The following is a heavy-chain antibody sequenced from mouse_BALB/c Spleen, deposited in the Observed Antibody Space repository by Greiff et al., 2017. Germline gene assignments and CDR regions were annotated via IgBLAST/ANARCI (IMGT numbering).Heavy chain of an antibody. CDR3: ATYYDRFAY. V-gene: IGHV5-9-4*01. CDR1: GFTFSSYA. D-gene: IGHD2-4*01. Sequence: EVNVVESGGGLVKPGGSLKLSCAASGFTFSSYAMSWVRQSPEKRLEWVAEISSGGSYTYYPDTVTGRFTISRDNAKNTLYLEMSSLRSEDTAMYYCATYYDRFAYWGQGTLVTVSA. J-gene: IGHJ3*01. CDR2: ISSGGSYT.